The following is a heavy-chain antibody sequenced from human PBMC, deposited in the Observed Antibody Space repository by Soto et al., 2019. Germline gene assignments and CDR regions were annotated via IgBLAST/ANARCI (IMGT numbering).Heavy chain of an antibody. V-gene: IGHV3-23*01. Sequence: PGGSLRLSCAASGFTFSSYAMSWVRQAPGKGLEWVSAISGSGGSTYYADSVKGRFTISRDNSKNTLYLQMNSLRAEDTAVYYCAKDLTYYDSSGWVPYYFDYWGQGTLVTASS. CDR2: ISGSGGST. D-gene: IGHD3-22*01. CDR3: AKDLTYYDSSGWVPYYFDY. J-gene: IGHJ4*02. CDR1: GFTFSSYA.